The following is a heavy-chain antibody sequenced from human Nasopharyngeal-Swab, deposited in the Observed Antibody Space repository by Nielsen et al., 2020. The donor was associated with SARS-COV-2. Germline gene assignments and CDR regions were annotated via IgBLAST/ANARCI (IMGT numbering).Heavy chain of an antibody. CDR3: AKDRYYDFWSGYYTKDY. CDR2: ISYDGSNK. CDR1: GFTFSSYG. Sequence: GESLEISCAASGFTFSSYGMHWVRQAPGKGLEWVAVISYDGSNKYYADSVKGRFTISRDNSKNTLYLQMNSLRAEDTAVYYCAKDRYYDFWSGYYTKDYWGQGTLVTVSS. J-gene: IGHJ4*02. D-gene: IGHD3-3*01. V-gene: IGHV3-30*18.